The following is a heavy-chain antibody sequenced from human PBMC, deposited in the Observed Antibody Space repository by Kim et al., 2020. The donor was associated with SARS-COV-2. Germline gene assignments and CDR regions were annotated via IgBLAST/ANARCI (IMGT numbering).Heavy chain of an antibody. CDR3: ARALTYDGSLDY. CDR2: IWYDGSNK. CDR1: GFTFSSYG. D-gene: IGHD5-12*01. J-gene: IGHJ4*02. V-gene: IGHV3-33*01. Sequence: GGSLRLFCAASGFTFSSYGMHWVRKAPGKGLEWVAVIWYDGSNKYYADSVKGRFTISRDNSKNTLYLQMNSLRAEDTAVYYCARALTYDGSLDYWGQGTLVTVSS.